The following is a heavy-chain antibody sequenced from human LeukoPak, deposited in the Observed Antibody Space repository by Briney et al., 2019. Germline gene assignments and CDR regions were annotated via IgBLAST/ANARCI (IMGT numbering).Heavy chain of an antibody. CDR2: IYYDGNT. CDR1: GFTFSSYSMN. CDR3: ARRPGSYESGHGVGY. V-gene: IGHV4-39*01. J-gene: IGHJ4*02. Sequence: GSLRLSCAASGFTFSSYSMNWVRQPPGKGLEWIASIYYDGNTYYNPSLKSRVTISIDTSKNQFSLKLTSVTAADTAVYYCARRPGSYESGHGVGYWGQGILVTVSS. D-gene: IGHD3-3*01.